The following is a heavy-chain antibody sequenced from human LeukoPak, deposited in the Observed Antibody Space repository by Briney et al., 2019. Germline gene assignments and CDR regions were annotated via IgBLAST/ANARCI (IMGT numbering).Heavy chain of an antibody. CDR2: IYYSGST. Sequence: PSETLSLTCTVSGGSISSYYWSWIRQPPGKGLEWIGYIYYSGSTNYNPSLKSRVTISVDTSKNQFSLKLSSVTAAGTAVYYCAREGIVLKDFDYWGQGTLVTVSS. CDR1: GGSISSYY. D-gene: IGHD3-22*01. V-gene: IGHV4-59*01. J-gene: IGHJ4*02. CDR3: AREGIVLKDFDY.